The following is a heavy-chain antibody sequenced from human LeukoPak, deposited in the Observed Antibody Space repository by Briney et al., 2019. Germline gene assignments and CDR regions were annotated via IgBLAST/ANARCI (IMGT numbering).Heavy chain of an antibody. D-gene: IGHD4-17*01. V-gene: IGHV1-46*01. CDR2: INPSGGST. J-gene: IGHJ4*02. CDR3: ARANPSEHGDYGLGD. Sequence: ASVKVSCKASGYTFTGYYMHWVRQAPGQGLEWMGIINPSGGSTSYAQKFQGRVTMTRDTSTSTVYMELSSLRSEDTAVYYCARANPSEHGDYGLGDWGQGTLVTVSS. CDR1: GYTFTGYY.